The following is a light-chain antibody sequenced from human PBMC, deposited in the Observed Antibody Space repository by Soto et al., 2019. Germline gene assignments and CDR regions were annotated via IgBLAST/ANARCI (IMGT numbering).Light chain of an antibody. V-gene: IGLV2-14*01. CDR2: DVS. CDR3: SSYTGSTTWV. J-gene: IGLJ3*02. Sequence: QSALTQPASVSGSPGQSITISCTGTRSDIGAYNYVSWYQQHSGKAPKLMIYDVSNRPSGVSNRFSGSKSGNTASLTISGVQLEDEADYYCSSYTGSTTWVFGGGTKLTVL. CDR1: RSDIGAYNY.